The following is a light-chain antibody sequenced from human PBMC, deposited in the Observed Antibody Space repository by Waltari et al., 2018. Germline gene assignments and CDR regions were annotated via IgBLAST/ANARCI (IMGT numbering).Light chain of an antibody. CDR2: GSS. Sequence: AIQMTQSPSFLSASLGDRVTITCRASQGIRTDVGWYQYKSGKAPKLLIYGSSNLQAGVPSRFSGSGSGTDFTLTISSLQAEDVAVYYCQQYYSNQNTFGQGTKLEIK. J-gene: IGKJ2*01. CDR1: QGIRTD. V-gene: IGKV1-6*01. CDR3: QQYYSNQNT.